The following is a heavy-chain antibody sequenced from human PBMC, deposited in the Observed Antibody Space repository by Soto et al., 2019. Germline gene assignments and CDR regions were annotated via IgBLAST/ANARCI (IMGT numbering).Heavy chain of an antibody. J-gene: IGHJ5*02. D-gene: IGHD2-2*01. CDR3: AKDRHIVVVPAARNWFAP. V-gene: IGHV3-23*01. CDR2: ISGSGGST. CDR1: GFTFSSYA. Sequence: PGGSLRLSCAASGFTFSSYAMSWVRQAPGRGLEWVSAISGSGGSTYHADSVKGRFTISRDNSKNTLYLQMNSLRVEDTAVYYCAKDRHIVVVPAARNWFAPWGQGALVTVSS.